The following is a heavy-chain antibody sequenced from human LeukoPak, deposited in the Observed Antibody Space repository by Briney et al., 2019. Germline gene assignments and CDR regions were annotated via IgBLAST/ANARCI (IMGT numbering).Heavy chain of an antibody. J-gene: IGHJ4*02. V-gene: IGHV1-2*02. D-gene: IGHD3-22*01. CDR3: ARDKGDYYGSSGYLARIWGHNHYFDY. Sequence: ASVKVSCKASGYTFTGYYMHWVRQAPGQGLEWMGWINPNSGGTNYAQKFQGRVTMTRDTSISTAYMELSRLRSDDTAVYYCARDKGDYYGSSGYLARIWGHNHYFDYWGQGTLVTVSS. CDR1: GYTFTGYY. CDR2: INPNSGGT.